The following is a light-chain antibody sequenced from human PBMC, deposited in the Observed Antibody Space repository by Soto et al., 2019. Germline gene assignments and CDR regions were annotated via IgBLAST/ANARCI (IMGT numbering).Light chain of an antibody. CDR1: QSLSSRN. CDR3: QQYDSSPRT. V-gene: IGKV3-20*01. CDR2: GVS. Sequence: ELVLTQSPGTLSLSPGERATLSCRASQSLSSRNLAWYQQKPGQAPRPLIYGVSSRATGIPDRFSGSGSGTDFTLTISRPEPEDFAVYYCQQYDSSPRTFGQGTKVEIK. J-gene: IGKJ1*01.